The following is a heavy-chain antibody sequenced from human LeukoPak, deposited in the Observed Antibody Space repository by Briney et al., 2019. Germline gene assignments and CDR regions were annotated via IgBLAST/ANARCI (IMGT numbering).Heavy chain of an antibody. V-gene: IGHV4-31*03. CDR1: GGSISSGGYY. Sequence: SETLSLTCTVFGGSISSGGYYWSWNRQHPGKGLEWIGYIYYSGSTYYNPSLKSRVTISVDTSKNQFSLKLSSVTVADTAVYYCARDRGGDYYYDSSGWFDYWGQGTLVTVSS. CDR2: IYYSGST. D-gene: IGHD3-22*01. J-gene: IGHJ4*02. CDR3: ARDRGGDYYYDSSGWFDY.